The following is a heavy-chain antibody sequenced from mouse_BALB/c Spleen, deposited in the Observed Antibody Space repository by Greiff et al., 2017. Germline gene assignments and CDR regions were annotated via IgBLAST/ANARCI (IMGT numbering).Heavy chain of an antibody. CDR1: GFTFSDFY. CDR3: ARAWDVNAMDY. J-gene: IGHJ4*01. CDR2: SRNKANDYTT. Sequence: EVKVVESGGGLVQPGGSLRLSCATSGFTFSDFYMEWVRQPPGKRLEWIAASRNKANDYTTEYSASVKGRFIVSRDTSQSILYLQMNALRAEDTAIYYCARAWDVNAMDYWGQGTSVTVSS. D-gene: IGHD4-1*01. V-gene: IGHV7-1*02.